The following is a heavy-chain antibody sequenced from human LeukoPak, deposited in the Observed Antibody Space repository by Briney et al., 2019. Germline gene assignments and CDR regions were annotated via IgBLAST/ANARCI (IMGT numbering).Heavy chain of an antibody. J-gene: IGHJ6*02. Sequence: GGSERLSCAACGLTFNNPWMRWVRHAPGGGRVCGRRDKSNTDGGTTDHAAPVRGRFTITRDDSKNTLYLQMNILKTEDTAVYYCTTCSQGQQLVPYYYGMDVWCQGTTVTVSS. CDR1: GLTFNNPW. CDR3: TTCSQGQQLVPYYYGMDV. D-gene: IGHD6-13*01. V-gene: IGHV3-15*01. CDR2: DKSNTDGGTT.